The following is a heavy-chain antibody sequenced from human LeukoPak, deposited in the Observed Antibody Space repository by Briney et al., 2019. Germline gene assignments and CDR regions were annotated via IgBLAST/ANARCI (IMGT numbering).Heavy chain of an antibody. CDR2: ISWNSGSI. CDR1: GFTFDDYA. D-gene: IGHD3-22*01. CDR3: AKESDVTYDSSGYYKGNYFDY. V-gene: IGHV3-9*01. Sequence: GGSLRLSCAASGFTFDDYAMHWVRQAPGKGLEWVSGISWNSGSIGYADSVKGRFTSSRDNAKNSLYLQMNSLRAEDTALYYCAKESDVTYDSSGYYKGNYFDYWGQGTLVTVSS. J-gene: IGHJ4*02.